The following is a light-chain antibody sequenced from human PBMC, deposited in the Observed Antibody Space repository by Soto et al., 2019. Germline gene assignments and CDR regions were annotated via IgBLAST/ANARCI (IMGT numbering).Light chain of an antibody. CDR1: QSVSSN. CDR2: GAS. J-gene: IGKJ1*01. CDR3: QQYNNWQGT. Sequence: EIVMTQSPATLSVSPGERATLSCRASQSVSSNLAWYQQKPGQAPRLLIYGASTRATGIPARFSGSGSGTEFTLTISILQSEDFAVYYCQQYNNWQGTFGQGTKVDIK. V-gene: IGKV3-15*01.